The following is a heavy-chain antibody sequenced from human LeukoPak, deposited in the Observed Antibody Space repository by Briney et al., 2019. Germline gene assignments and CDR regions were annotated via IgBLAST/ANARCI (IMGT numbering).Heavy chain of an antibody. J-gene: IGHJ4*02. CDR1: GGSFSGYY. V-gene: IGHV4-34*01. CDR2: INHSGST. CDR3: ARGITMVRGADL. Sequence: PETLSLTCAVYGGSFSGYYWSWIRQPPGKGLEWIGEINHSGSTNYNPSLKSRVTISVDTSKNQFSLKLSSVTAADTAVYYCARGITMVRGADLWGQGTLVTVSS. D-gene: IGHD3-10*01.